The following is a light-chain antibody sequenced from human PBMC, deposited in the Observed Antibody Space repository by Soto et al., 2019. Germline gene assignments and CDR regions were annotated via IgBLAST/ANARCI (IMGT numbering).Light chain of an antibody. J-gene: IGLJ1*01. CDR2: EGS. CDR1: SSDVGSYNL. Sequence: QSVLTQPASVSGSPGQSITISCTGTSSDVGSYNLVSWYQQHPGKAPKLMIYEGSKRPSGVSNRFSGPKSGNTASLTISGLKAEEEADYYCCSYARSSTYVFGTGTTVTVL. V-gene: IGLV2-23*01. CDR3: CSYARSSTYV.